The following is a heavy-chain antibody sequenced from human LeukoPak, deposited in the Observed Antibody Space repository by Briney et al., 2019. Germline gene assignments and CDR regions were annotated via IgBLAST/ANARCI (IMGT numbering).Heavy chain of an antibody. CDR2: IYTSEST. V-gene: IGHV4-4*07. J-gene: IGHJ4*02. CDR3: AREGVEYCSGGSCPTHLYY. CDR1: GGSISSYY. D-gene: IGHD2-15*01. Sequence: SETLSLTCTVSGGSISSYYWSWIRQPAGKGLEWIGRIYTSESTNYNPSLTSRDTMSVDTSKNQFSLKLSSVTAADTAVYYCAREGVEYCSGGSCPTHLYYWGQGTLVTVSS.